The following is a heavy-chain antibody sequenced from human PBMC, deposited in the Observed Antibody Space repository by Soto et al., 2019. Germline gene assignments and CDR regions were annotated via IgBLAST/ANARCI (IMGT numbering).Heavy chain of an antibody. CDR2: INHSGST. J-gene: IGHJ5*02. CDR1: GWSFSGSY. V-gene: IGHV4-34*01. Sequence: SETLSLTCAVYGWSFSGSYWSWIRQPPGKGLEWIGEINHSGSTNYNPSLKSRVTISVDKSKNQFSLKLSSVTAADTAVYCCARELVYYDSSGNKKNWFDPWGQGTPVTVS. CDR3: ARELVYYDSSGNKKNWFDP. D-gene: IGHD3-22*01.